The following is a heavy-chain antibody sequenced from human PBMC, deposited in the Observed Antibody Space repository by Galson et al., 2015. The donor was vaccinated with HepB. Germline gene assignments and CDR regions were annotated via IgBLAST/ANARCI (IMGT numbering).Heavy chain of an antibody. CDR3: ARALVRYYYGSGSYDENDAFDI. Sequence: SLRLSCAASGFTFSSYSMNWVRQAPGKGLEWVSSISSSSSYIYYADSVKGRFTISRDNAKNSLYLQMNSLRAEDTAVYYCARALVRYYYGSGSYDENDAFDIWGQGTMVTVSS. D-gene: IGHD3-10*01. CDR2: ISSSSSYI. V-gene: IGHV3-21*01. J-gene: IGHJ3*02. CDR1: GFTFSSYS.